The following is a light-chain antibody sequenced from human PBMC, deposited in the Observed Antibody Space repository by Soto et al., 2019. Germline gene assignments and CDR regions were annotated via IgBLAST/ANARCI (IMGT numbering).Light chain of an antibody. CDR3: SSSSGSNNLV. CDR2: EVT. V-gene: IGLV2-8*01. J-gene: IGLJ2*01. CDR1: SSDVGGYNY. Sequence: QSALTQPPSASGSPGQSVTSSCTGTSSDVGGYNYVSWYQQHPGKAPKLMIYEVTKRPSGVPDRFSGSKSGNTASLTVSGLQAEYEGDYYCSSSSGSNNLVFGGGTKLTV.